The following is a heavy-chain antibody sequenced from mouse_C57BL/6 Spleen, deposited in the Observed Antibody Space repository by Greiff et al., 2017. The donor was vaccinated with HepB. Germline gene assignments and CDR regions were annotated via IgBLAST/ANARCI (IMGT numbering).Heavy chain of an antibody. CDR2: INPSSGYT. CDR3: ARNGYVYAMDY. Sequence: QVQLQQSGAELARPGASVKMSCKASGYTFTSYTMHWVKQRPGQGLEWIGYINPSSGYTKYNQKFKDKATLTADKSSSTAYMQLSSLTSEDSAVYYCARNGYVYAMDYWGQGTSVTVSS. V-gene: IGHV1-4*01. CDR1: GYTFTSYT. D-gene: IGHD2-2*01. J-gene: IGHJ4*01.